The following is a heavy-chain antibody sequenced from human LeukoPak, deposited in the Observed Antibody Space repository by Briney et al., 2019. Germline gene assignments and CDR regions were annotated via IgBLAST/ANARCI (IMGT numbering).Heavy chain of an antibody. J-gene: IGHJ3*02. D-gene: IGHD1-26*01. CDR2: IYYSGST. CDR3: ARGPWELSDAFDI. CDR1: GGSISSSSYY. V-gene: IGHV4-39*07. Sequence: SETLSLTCTVSGGSISSSSYYWGWIRQPPGKGLEWIGSIYYSGSTYYNPSLKSRVTISVDTSKNQFSLKLSSVTAADTAVYYCARGPWELSDAFDIWGQGTMVTVSS.